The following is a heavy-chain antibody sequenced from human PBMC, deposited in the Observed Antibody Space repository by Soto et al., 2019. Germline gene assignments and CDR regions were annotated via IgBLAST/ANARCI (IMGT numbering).Heavy chain of an antibody. V-gene: IGHV3-23*01. CDR3: AKAVAAAGIFALYDY. Sequence: GGSLRLSCAASGFTFSSYAMSWVRQAPGKGLEWVSAISGSGGSKYYADSVKGRFTISRDNSKNTLYLQMNSLRAEDTAVYYCAKAVAAAGIFALYDYWCQGTLVTVS. J-gene: IGHJ4*02. CDR1: GFTFSSYA. CDR2: ISGSGGSK. D-gene: IGHD6-13*01.